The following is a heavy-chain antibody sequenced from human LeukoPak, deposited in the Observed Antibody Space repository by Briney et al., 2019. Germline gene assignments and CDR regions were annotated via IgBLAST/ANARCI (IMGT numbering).Heavy chain of an antibody. J-gene: IGHJ5*02. V-gene: IGHV3-30-3*01. Sequence: GGSLRLSCAASGFTFSTYAMHWVRQAPGKGLEWVAFISYDGSNKYYADSVKGRFTISRDNSKNTLYLQMNSLRAEDTAVYYCAKDRYYDSSGPNWFDPWGQGTLVTVSS. D-gene: IGHD3-22*01. CDR2: ISYDGSNK. CDR1: GFTFSTYA. CDR3: AKDRYYDSSGPNWFDP.